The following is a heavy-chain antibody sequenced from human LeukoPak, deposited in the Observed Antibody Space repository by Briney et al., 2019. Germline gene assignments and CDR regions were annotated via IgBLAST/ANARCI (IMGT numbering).Heavy chain of an antibody. J-gene: IGHJ5*02. V-gene: IGHV4-59*05. D-gene: IGHD2-21*01. CDR3: ARHVMAMRTWFDP. Sequence: PSETLSLTCTVSGGSISSYYWSWIRQPPGKGLEWIGSIFYSGRTSYNPSLQSRVTISVDTSKNQFSLKVTSVTAADTAVYYCARHVMAMRTWFDPWGQGTLVTVSS. CDR1: GGSISSYY. CDR2: IFYSGRT.